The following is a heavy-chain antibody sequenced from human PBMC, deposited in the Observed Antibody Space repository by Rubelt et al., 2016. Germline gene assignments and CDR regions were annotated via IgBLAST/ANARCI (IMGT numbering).Heavy chain of an antibody. V-gene: IGHV3-7*03. Sequence: QAPGKGLEWVANINQDGSEKKYVDSVKGRFTISRDNAKNSLFLQMSSLRAEDTAVYYCARAPQVYCSYGLEVWGQGTTVTVSS. D-gene: IGHD5/OR15-5a*01. CDR3: ARAPQVYCSYGLEV. CDR2: INQDGSEK. J-gene: IGHJ6*02.